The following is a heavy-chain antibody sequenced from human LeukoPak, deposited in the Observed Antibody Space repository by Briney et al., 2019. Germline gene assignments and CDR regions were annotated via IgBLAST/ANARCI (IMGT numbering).Heavy chain of an antibody. CDR3: AKDPEYCSSTSCSTTYYYGMDV. D-gene: IGHD2-2*02. J-gene: IGHJ6*02. CDR2: ISYDGSNK. V-gene: IGHV3-30*18. CDR1: GFTFSSYG. Sequence: GGSLRLSCAASGFTFSSYGMHWVRQAPGKGLEWVAVISYDGSNKYYADSVKGRFTISGDNSKNTLYLQMNSLRAEDTAVYYCAKDPEYCSSTSCSTTYYYGMDVWGQGTTVTVSS.